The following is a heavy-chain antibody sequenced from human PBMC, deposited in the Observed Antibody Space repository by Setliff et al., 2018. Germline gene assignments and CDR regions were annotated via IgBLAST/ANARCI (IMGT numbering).Heavy chain of an antibody. CDR2: INPNSGST. CDR3: ARVRDSSGYPYYFDY. Sequence: ASVKVSCKASGYTFTGYYMHWVRQAPGQGLEWMGRINPNSGSTNYAQKFQGRVTMTRDTSISTAYMELSRLRSDDTAVYYCARVRDSSGYPYYFDYWGQGTLVTVSS. CDR1: GYTFTGYY. V-gene: IGHV1-2*06. J-gene: IGHJ4*02. D-gene: IGHD3-22*01.